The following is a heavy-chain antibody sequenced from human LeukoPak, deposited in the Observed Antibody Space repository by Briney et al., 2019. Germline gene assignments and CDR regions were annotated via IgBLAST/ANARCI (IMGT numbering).Heavy chain of an antibody. Sequence: GGSLRLSCAASGFTFSSYAMHWVRQAPGKGLEWVAVISYDGSNKYYADSVKGRFTISRDNSKNTLYLQMNSLRAEDTAVYYCARDLLIEYSSSYYYYYGMDVWGQGTTVTVSS. CDR2: ISYDGSNK. J-gene: IGHJ6*02. D-gene: IGHD6-6*01. V-gene: IGHV3-30-3*01. CDR3: ARDLLIEYSSSYYYYYGMDV. CDR1: GFTFSSYA.